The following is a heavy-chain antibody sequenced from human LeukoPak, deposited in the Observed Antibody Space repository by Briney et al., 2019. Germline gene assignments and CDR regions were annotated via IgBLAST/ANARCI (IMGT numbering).Heavy chain of an antibody. Sequence: PSETLSLTCAVYGGSFSGYYWSWIRQPPGKGLEWIGEINHSGSTNYNPSLKSRVTISVDTSKNQFSLKLSSVTAADTAVYYCARXSXYGXGSSFDYWGQGTLVTVSS. CDR3: ARXSXYGXGSSFDY. CDR1: GGSFSGYY. CDR2: INHSGST. J-gene: IGHJ4*02. D-gene: IGHD3-10*01. V-gene: IGHV4-34*01.